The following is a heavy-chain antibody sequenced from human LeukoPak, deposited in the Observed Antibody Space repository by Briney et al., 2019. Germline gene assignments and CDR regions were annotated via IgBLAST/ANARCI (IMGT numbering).Heavy chain of an antibody. CDR2: IRSKANSYAT. Sequence: GGSLRLSCAASGFTFSGSAMHWVRQASEKGLEWVGRIRSKANSYATAYAASVKGRFTISRDDLKNTAYLQMNSLKTEDTAVYYCTSRQPLSIAVADDYWGQGTLVTVSS. J-gene: IGHJ4*02. CDR1: GFTFSGSA. V-gene: IGHV3-73*01. D-gene: IGHD6-19*01. CDR3: TSRQPLSIAVADDY.